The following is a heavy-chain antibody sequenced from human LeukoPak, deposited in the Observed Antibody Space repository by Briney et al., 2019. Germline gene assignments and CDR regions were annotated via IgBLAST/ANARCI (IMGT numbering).Heavy chain of an antibody. V-gene: IGHV3-9*01. Sequence: GGSLRLSCAASGFTFDDYAMHWVRQAPGKGLEWVSGISWNSNSIVYADSVKGRFTISRDNAKNTLYLQMNSLRAEDTAVYYCARDHAFDIWGQGTMVTVSS. J-gene: IGHJ3*02. CDR3: ARDHAFDI. CDR1: GFTFDDYA. CDR2: ISWNSNSI.